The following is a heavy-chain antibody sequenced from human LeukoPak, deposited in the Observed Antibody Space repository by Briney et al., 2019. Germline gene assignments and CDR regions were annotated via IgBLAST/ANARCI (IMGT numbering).Heavy chain of an antibody. CDR1: GYTFTDYY. D-gene: IGHD1/OR15-1a*01. CDR2: LNPNRGGT. J-gene: IGHJ6*02. Sequence: ASVKVSCKASGYTFTDYYIHWVRQAPGQGLEWMGWLNPNRGGTNYAQKFQGRVTMTRDTSISTAYMNLNRLRSDDTAMYYCARDHSTNGLYAMGVWGQGTTVT. V-gene: IGHV1-2*02. CDR3: ARDHSTNGLYAMGV.